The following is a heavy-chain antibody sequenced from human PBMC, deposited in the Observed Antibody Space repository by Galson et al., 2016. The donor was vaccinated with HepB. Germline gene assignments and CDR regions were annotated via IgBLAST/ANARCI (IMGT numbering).Heavy chain of an antibody. CDR3: ARDVAGNFDS. J-gene: IGHJ4*02. Sequence: SLRLSCAASGFRLSSYSMNWVRQAPGKGLEWVSSISAFGTYKYYPDSVKGRFTISRDNAENSLYLQMDSLKLDDTAVYYCARDVAGNFDSWGQGTPVTASS. V-gene: IGHV3-21*01. D-gene: IGHD6-19*01. CDR1: GFRLSSYS. CDR2: ISAFGTYK.